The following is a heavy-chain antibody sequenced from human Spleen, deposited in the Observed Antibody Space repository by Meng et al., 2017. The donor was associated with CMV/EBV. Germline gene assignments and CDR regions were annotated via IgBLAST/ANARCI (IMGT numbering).Heavy chain of an antibody. D-gene: IGHD3-3*01. J-gene: IGHJ6*02. Sequence: GESLKISCAASGFTFCDYYMNWVRQAPGKGLEWVSSISTTSSYIYYADSLKGRFTISRDNGKNTLYLHISSLRVEDTAVYYCAGFGVTITNGLDVWGQGTTVTVSS. CDR2: ISTTSSYI. CDR1: GFTFCDYY. CDR3: AGFGVTITNGLDV. V-gene: IGHV3-21*01.